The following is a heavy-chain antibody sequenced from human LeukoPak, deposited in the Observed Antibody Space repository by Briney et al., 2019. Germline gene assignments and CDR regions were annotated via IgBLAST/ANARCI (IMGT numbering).Heavy chain of an antibody. CDR2: IYYSGTT. CDR1: GGSISSYY. Sequence: KSSETLSLTCTVSGGSISSYYWSWIRQPPGKGLEWIGDIYYSGTTNYNPSLKSRVTISVDTSKNQFSLKLSSVTAADTAVYYCARGVYIAAAQYAYWGQGTLVTVSS. V-gene: IGHV4-59*01. D-gene: IGHD6-13*01. J-gene: IGHJ4*02. CDR3: ARGVYIAAAQYAY.